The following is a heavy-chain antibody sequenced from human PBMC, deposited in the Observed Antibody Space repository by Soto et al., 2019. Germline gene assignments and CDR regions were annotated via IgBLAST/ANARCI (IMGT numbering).Heavy chain of an antibody. Sequence: GGSLRLSCAASGFTFSSYAMHWVRQAPGKGLEWVAVISYDGNNKYYADSVKGRFTISRDNSKNTLYLQMNSLRAEDTAVYYCARELRSSGFHDYYYGMDVWGQGTTVTVSS. V-gene: IGHV3-30-3*01. D-gene: IGHD3-22*01. CDR3: ARELRSSGFHDYYYGMDV. CDR1: GFTFSSYA. J-gene: IGHJ6*02. CDR2: ISYDGNNK.